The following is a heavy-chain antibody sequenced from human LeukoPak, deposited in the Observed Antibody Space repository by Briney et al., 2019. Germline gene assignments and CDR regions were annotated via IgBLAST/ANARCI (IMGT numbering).Heavy chain of an antibody. Sequence: AGGSRRLSCAASGVTLRNYVLTWVRQAPGKGLEWISLITNSGGSTYYADSVKGRFTISRDNSKNTLYLQMDSLRAEDTAVYYCAKEEFGAFDFWGQGTTVIVSS. CDR3: AKEEFGAFDF. CDR1: GVTLRNYV. D-gene: IGHD3-10*01. J-gene: IGHJ3*01. V-gene: IGHV3-23*01. CDR2: ITNSGGST.